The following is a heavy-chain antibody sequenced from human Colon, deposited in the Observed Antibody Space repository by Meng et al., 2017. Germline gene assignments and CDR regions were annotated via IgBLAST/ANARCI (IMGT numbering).Heavy chain of an antibody. D-gene: IGHD3-22*01. CDR1: GYSISSGYY. V-gene: IGHV4-38-2*02. CDR3: ARALYYYDSSGHHDY. CDR2: IYHSGST. J-gene: IGHJ4*01. Sequence: SETLSLTCTVSGYSISSGYYWGWIRQPPGKGLEWIGSIYHSGSTYYNPSLKSRVTISVDTSKNQFSLKLSSVTAADTAVYYCARALYYYDSSGHHDYWGHGTRVT.